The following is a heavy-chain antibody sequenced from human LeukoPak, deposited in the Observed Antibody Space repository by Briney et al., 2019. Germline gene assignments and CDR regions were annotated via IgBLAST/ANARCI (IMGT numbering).Heavy chain of an antibody. D-gene: IGHD1-20*01. CDR1: GGTFSSYA. CDR3: ASVYNWNPGYGMGV. J-gene: IGHJ6*02. V-gene: IGHV1-69*04. Sequence: SVKVSCKASGGTFSSYAISWVRQAPGQGLEWMGRIIPILGIANYAQKFQGRVTITADKSTSTAYMELSSLRSEDTAVYYCASVYNWNPGYGMGVWGQGTTVTVSS. CDR2: IIPILGIA.